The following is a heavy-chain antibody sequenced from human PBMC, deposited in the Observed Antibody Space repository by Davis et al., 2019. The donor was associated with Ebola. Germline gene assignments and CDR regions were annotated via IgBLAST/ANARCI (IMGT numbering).Heavy chain of an antibody. CDR3: AKARYSGSPYYFDY. Sequence: PGGSLRLSCAASGFTFSSYAMSWVRQAPGKGLEWVSGISGSGGSTYYADSVKGRFTISRDNSKNTLYLQMDSLRAEDTGVYYCAKARYSGSPYYFDYWGQGTLVTVSS. D-gene: IGHD5-12*01. CDR1: GFTFSSYA. V-gene: IGHV3-23*01. J-gene: IGHJ4*02. CDR2: ISGSGGST.